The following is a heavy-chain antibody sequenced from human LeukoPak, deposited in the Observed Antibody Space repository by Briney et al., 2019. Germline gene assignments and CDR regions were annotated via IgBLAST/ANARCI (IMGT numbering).Heavy chain of an antibody. V-gene: IGHV4-39*01. CDR3: ARHVYSSGWYDYYYYYGMDV. CDR1: GGSISSSSYY. D-gene: IGHD6-19*01. J-gene: IGHJ6*02. CDR2: IYYSGST. Sequence: PSETLSLTCTVSGGSISSSSYYWGWIRQPPGKGLEWIGSIYYSGSTYYNPSLKSRVTISVDTSKNQFSLKLSSVTAADTAVYYCARHVYSSGWYDYYYYYGMDVWGQGTTVTVSS.